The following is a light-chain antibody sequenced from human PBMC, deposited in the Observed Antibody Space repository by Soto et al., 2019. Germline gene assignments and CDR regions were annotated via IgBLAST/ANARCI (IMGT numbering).Light chain of an antibody. V-gene: IGKV1-5*03. CDR1: QSIRSW. Sequence: DIQMTQSPSTLSASVGDRVTITCRASQSIRSWLAWYQQKPGKAPKLLIYKASSLESGVPSRFSGSGSGTEFTLTISSLQPDDFATYYCQQYNSQGTFGQGTKVEIK. J-gene: IGKJ1*01. CDR3: QQYNSQGT. CDR2: KAS.